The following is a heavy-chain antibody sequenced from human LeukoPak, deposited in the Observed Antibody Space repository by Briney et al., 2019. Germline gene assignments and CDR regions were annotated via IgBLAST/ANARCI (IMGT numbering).Heavy chain of an antibody. CDR1: GYTFTSFG. J-gene: IGHJ4*02. D-gene: IGHD3-10*01. CDR2: ISTYNGNT. V-gene: IGHV1-18*01. Sequence: ASVKVSCKASGYTFTSFGISWVRQAPGQGLEWMGWISTYNGNTNYAQKFQGRVTMTTDTSTTTAYMELRSLRSDDTAVYYCARRSHYYASGSYKGVDHWGQGTRVTVSS. CDR3: ARRSHYYASGSYKGVDH.